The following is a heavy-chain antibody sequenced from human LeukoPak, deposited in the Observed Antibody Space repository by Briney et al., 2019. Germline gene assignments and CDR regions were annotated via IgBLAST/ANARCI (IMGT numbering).Heavy chain of an antibody. Sequence: GGSLRLSCAASGFTFSIYAMSWVRQAPGKGLEWVSAVSGSGTTYYADSVKGRFTISRDTSKHTLYLQMNSLRAEDTAVYYCAKEEQWLATYYSNYCRQATL. CDR1: GFTFSIYA. J-gene: IGHJ4*02. D-gene: IGHD6-19*01. CDR2: VSGSGTT. CDR3: AKEEQWLATYYSNY. V-gene: IGHV3-23*01.